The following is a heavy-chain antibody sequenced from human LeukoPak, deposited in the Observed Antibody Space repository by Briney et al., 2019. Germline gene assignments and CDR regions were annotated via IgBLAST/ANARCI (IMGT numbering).Heavy chain of an antibody. J-gene: IGHJ4*02. CDR2: ISGSGGST. D-gene: IGHD3-10*01. Sequence: GGSLRLSCAASGFTFSSYAMSWVRQAPGKGLEWVSAISGSGGSTYYADSVKGRFTISRDNSKNTLYLQMNSLRAEDTAVYYCAKDSSDPASMVRGVMDYWGQGTLVTVSS. CDR1: GFTFSSYA. V-gene: IGHV3-23*01. CDR3: AKDSSDPASMVRGVMDY.